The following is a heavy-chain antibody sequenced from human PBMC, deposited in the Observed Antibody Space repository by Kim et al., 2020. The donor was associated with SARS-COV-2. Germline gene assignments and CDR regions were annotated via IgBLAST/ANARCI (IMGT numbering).Heavy chain of an antibody. Sequence: YADSVEGRFTISRDNSKNTLYLQMNRLRAEDTAVYYCAKDRGGQQLVHGYWGQGTLVTVSS. D-gene: IGHD6-13*01. J-gene: IGHJ4*02. V-gene: IGHV3-23*01. CDR3: AKDRGGQQLVHGY.